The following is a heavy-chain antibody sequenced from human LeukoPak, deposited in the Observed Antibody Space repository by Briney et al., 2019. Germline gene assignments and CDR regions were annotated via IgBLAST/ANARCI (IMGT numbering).Heavy chain of an antibody. V-gene: IGHV1-8*03. CDR1: GYTFTSYD. D-gene: IGHD2-21*02. CDR2: MNPNSGNT. J-gene: IGHJ3*02. Sequence: ASVEVSCKASGYTFTSYDINWVRQATGQGLEWMGWMNPNSGNTGYAQKFQGRVTITRNTSISTAYMELCSLRSEDTAVYYCAREGDRPEDAFDIWGQGTMVTVSS. CDR3: AREGDRPEDAFDI.